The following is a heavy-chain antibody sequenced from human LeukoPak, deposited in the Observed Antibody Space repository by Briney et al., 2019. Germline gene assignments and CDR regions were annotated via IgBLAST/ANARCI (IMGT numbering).Heavy chain of an antibody. CDR2: VNGRAGRL. Sequence: RGSLRVSSAASGFTLSSYTMSWGRQAPGEGVEWVAAVNGRAGRLYNADSVTGRFTVSRDNSKKALYLEMNNRRAEDTALYYCARHGTASDTTGYFFWHSGQGGLVTLSS. V-gene: IGHV3-23*01. J-gene: IGHJ4*02. CDR3: ARHGTASDTTGYFFWH. D-gene: IGHD3-22*01. CDR1: GFTLSSYT.